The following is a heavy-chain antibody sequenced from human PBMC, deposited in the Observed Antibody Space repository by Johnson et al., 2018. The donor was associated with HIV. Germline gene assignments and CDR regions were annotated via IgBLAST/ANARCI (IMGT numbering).Heavy chain of an antibody. J-gene: IGHJ3*02. Sequence: QVQVVESGGGVVQPGGSLRLSCAASGFTFSSYGMHWVRQAPGKGLEWVAFIRYDGSNKYYGDSVKGRFSISRDNSKNTLYLQMNSLRAEDTAVYYCAKDSKRLLWFGEFCDAFDIWGQGTMVTVSS. V-gene: IGHV3-30*02. CDR1: GFTFSSYG. D-gene: IGHD3-10*01. CDR3: AKDSKRLLWFGEFCDAFDI. CDR2: IRYDGSNK.